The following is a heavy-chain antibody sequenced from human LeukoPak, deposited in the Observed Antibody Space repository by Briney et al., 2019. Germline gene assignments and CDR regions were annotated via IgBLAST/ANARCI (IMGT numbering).Heavy chain of an antibody. V-gene: IGHV4-34*01. Sequence: ETLSLTCAVYGGSFSGYYWSWIRQPPGKGLEWIGEINHSGSTNYNPSLKSRVTISVDTSKNQFSLKLSSVTAADTAVYYCARADLTVTPGYYYYGMDVWGQGTTVTVSS. CDR2: INHSGST. CDR3: ARADLTVTPGYYYYGMDV. CDR1: GGSFSGYY. J-gene: IGHJ6*02. D-gene: IGHD4-17*01.